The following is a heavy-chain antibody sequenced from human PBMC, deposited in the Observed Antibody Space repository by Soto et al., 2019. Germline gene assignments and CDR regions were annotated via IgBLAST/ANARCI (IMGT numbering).Heavy chain of an antibody. J-gene: IGHJ5*02. Sequence: PSETRSLTCIVSGGSISSYYWSWIRQPPGTGLEWIGYIYYSGSTNYNPSLKSRVTLSVDTSKNQFSLKLSSVTAADTAVYYWARETAAAGKNWLDPWGQRTLVIVSS. CDR3: ARETAAAGKNWLDP. CDR1: GGSISSYY. V-gene: IGHV4-59*01. CDR2: IYYSGST. D-gene: IGHD6-13*01.